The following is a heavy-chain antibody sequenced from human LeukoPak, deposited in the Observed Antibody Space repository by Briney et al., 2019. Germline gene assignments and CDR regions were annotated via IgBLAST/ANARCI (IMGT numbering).Heavy chain of an antibody. CDR1: GYTFTSYD. D-gene: IGHD6-19*01. J-gene: IGHJ5*02. V-gene: IGHV1-8*01. CDR3: ARGVRVSSGRKYNWFDP. CDR2: MNPNSGNT. Sequence: ASVKVSCKASGYTFTSYDINWVRQATGQGLEWMGWMNPNSGNTGYAQKFQGRVTMTRNTSISTAYMELSSLRSEDTAVYYCARGVRVSSGRKYNWFDPWGQGTLVTDSS.